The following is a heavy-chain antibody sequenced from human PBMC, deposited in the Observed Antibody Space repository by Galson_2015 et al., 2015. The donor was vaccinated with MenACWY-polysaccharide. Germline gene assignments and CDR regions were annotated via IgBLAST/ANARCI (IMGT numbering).Heavy chain of an antibody. J-gene: IGHJ4*02. V-gene: IGHV3-23*01. Sequence: SLRLSCAASGFTFSSYAMSWVRQAPGKGLEWVSAISGSGGSTYYADSVKGRFTISRDNSKNTLYLQMNSLRAEDTAVYYCATYSDLSGYDLPYFDYWGQGTLVTVSS. CDR3: ATYSDLSGYDLPYFDY. CDR2: ISGSGGST. D-gene: IGHD5-12*01. CDR1: GFTFSSYA.